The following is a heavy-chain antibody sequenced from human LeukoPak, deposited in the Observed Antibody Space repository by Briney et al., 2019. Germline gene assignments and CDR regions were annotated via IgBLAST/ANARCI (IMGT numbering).Heavy chain of an antibody. V-gene: IGHV4-59*04. CDR1: GGSISSYY. D-gene: IGHD1-26*01. CDR2: IYSSGST. CDR3: AKSGGYGLIDY. Sequence: SETLSLTCTVSGGSISSYYWSWIRQPPGKGLEWIGNIYSSGSTYYNASLQSRVTISIDTSKNQFSLRLNSVTAADTAMYYCAKSGGYGLIDYWGQGTRVTVSS. J-gene: IGHJ4*02.